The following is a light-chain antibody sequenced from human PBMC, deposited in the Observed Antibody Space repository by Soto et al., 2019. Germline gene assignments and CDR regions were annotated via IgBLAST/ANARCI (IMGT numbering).Light chain of an antibody. CDR1: HSVRSSY. V-gene: IGKV3-20*01. Sequence: VMTEGAARVSVCPGERATVSCRASHSVRSSYLASYQQKPGQAPRLLIYGASSRAPGIPDRFSGSGSGTDFTLTISRLEPEDPAAHYSQQYGRPPWTFGPGTKVDIK. J-gene: IGKJ1*01. CDR3: QQYGRPPWT. CDR2: GAS.